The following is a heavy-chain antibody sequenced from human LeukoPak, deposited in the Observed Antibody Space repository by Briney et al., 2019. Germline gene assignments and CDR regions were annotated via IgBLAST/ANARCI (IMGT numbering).Heavy chain of an antibody. CDR2: ISSSSSYI. CDR1: GFTFSSYS. CDR3: ARDPGEGWYYFDY. D-gene: IGHD2-15*01. J-gene: IGHJ4*02. V-gene: IGHV3-21*01. Sequence: PGGSLRLSCAASGFTFSSYSMNWVRQAPGKGLEWVSSISSSSSYIYYADSVKGRFTISRDNAKNSLYLQMNSLRAEDTAVYYCARDPGEGWYYFDYWGQGTLVTVSS.